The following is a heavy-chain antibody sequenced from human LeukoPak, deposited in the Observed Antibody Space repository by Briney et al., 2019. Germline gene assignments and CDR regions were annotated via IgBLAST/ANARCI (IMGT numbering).Heavy chain of an antibody. CDR1: GFTFSSYG. J-gene: IGHJ4*02. CDR2: IFPSGGEI. CDR3: ATYRQVLLPFES. V-gene: IGHV3-23*01. D-gene: IGHD2-8*02. Sequence: GGSLRLSCAASGFTFSSYGMSWVRQAPGKGLEWVSSIFPSGGEIHYADSVRGRFTISRDNSKSTLSPQMNSLRAEDTAIYYCATYRQVLLPFESWGQGTLVTVSS.